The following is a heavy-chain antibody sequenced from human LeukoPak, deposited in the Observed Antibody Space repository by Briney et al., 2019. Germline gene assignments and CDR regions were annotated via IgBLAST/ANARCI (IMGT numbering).Heavy chain of an antibody. Sequence: SETLSLTXAVSGYSISSGYYWGWIRQPPGKGLERIGSIYHSGSTYYNPSLKSRVTISVDTSKNQFSLKLSSVTAADTAVYYCARHFKDRGSSWYGVFDYWGQGTLVTVSS. J-gene: IGHJ4*02. V-gene: IGHV4-38-2*01. CDR1: GYSISSGYY. CDR2: IYHSGST. D-gene: IGHD6-13*01. CDR3: ARHFKDRGSSWYGVFDY.